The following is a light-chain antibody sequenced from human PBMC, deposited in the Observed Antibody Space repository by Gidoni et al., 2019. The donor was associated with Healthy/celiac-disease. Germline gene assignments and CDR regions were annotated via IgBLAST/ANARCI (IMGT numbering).Light chain of an antibody. J-gene: IGLJ3*02. Sequence: SSELTQDPAVSVALGQTVRITCQVDRLRSYYASWYQQKPRQAPVLVIYGKNNRPSGIPDRFSGSSSGNTASLTITGDQAEDEADYYCNSRDSSGNLWVFGGGTKLTVL. CDR3: NSRDSSGNLWV. CDR1: RLRSYY. V-gene: IGLV3-19*01. CDR2: GKN.